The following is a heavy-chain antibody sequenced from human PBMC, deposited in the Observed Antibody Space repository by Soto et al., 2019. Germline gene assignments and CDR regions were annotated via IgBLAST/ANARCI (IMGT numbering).Heavy chain of an antibody. Sequence: GGSLRLSCVASGFMLSIYDMHWVRQPAGKGLEWVSAIGTTGDTYYGGSVKGRFTTSREDAKSSLYLRVNSLRVGDTAVYYCARGSRLGSGSLRPGPSDIFDIWGQGTMVTVSS. D-gene: IGHD3-10*01. CDR2: IGTTGDT. V-gene: IGHV3-13*01. CDR3: ARGSRLGSGSLRPGPSDIFDI. J-gene: IGHJ3*02. CDR1: GFMLSIYD.